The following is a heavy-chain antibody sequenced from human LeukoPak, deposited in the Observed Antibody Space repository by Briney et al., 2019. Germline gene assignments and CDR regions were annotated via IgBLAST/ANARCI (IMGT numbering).Heavy chain of an antibody. V-gene: IGHV3-30*02. CDR3: ARARLGSTTSFYFDH. Sequence: GGSLRLSCSASGFAFSSFDMHWVRQAPGEGLEWMTFIRYDGNSKYYAGSVQGRFTLSRDNSKNTLYLQLDSLRGDDTAVYYCARARLGSTTSFYFDHWGQGALVTVSS. CDR1: GFAFSSFD. CDR2: IRYDGNSK. D-gene: IGHD1-26*01. J-gene: IGHJ4*02.